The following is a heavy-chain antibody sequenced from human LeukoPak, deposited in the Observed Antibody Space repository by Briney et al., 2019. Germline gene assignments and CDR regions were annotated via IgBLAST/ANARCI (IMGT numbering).Heavy chain of an antibody. D-gene: IGHD6-13*01. Sequence: SETLSLTCTVSGGSISSYYWSWIRQPPGKGLEWIGYIYYSGSTNYNPSLKSRVTISVDTSKNQFSLKLSSVTAADTAVYYCARVASRWYKKYYFDYRGQGTLVTVSS. CDR1: GGSISSYY. CDR2: IYYSGST. V-gene: IGHV4-59*01. CDR3: ARVASRWYKKYYFDY. J-gene: IGHJ4*02.